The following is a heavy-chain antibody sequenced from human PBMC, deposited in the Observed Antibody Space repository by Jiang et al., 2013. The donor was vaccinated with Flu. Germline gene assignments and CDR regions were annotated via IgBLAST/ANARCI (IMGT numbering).Heavy chain of an antibody. Sequence: PGLVKPSGTLSLTCVVSGDSISSSYWWTWVRQPPGKGLEWIGEIYPSGSTHYNASFKSRVSMSVDKSKNQFSLKLISVTAADTAVYHCARRRGYCGSSKCYEWYFDYWGRGALVTVSS. CDR2: IYPSGST. J-gene: IGHJ4*02. D-gene: IGHD2-2*01. V-gene: IGHV4-4*02. CDR3: ARRRGYCGSSKCYEWYFDY. CDR1: GDSISSSYW.